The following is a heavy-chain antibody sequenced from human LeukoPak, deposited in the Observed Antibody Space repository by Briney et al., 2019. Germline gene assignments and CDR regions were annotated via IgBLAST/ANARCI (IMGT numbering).Heavy chain of an antibody. Sequence: SETLSLTCTVSGGSISSYYWSWIRQPPGKGLEWIGYIYYSGSTNYNPSLKSRVTISVDTSKNQFSLKLSSVTAADTAVYYCARGDFGGKERIFDSGGRGTLSTVSS. CDR2: IYYSGST. V-gene: IGHV4-59*01. D-gene: IGHD4-23*01. CDR1: GGSISSYY. CDR3: ARGDFGGKERIFDS. J-gene: IGHJ4*02.